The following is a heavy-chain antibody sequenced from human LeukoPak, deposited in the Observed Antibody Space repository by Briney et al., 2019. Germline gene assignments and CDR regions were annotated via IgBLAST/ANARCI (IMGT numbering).Heavy chain of an antibody. CDR1: GFSFSSYA. CDR2: ISSSSYI. Sequence: GGSLRLSCAASGFSFSSYAMNWVRQAPGKGLEWVSSISSSSYIYYADSVKGRFTISRDNAKNSLYLQMNSLRAEDTAVYYCARLATHSSGWWWGGFDYWGQGTLVTVSS. D-gene: IGHD6-19*01. CDR3: ARLATHSSGWWWGGFDY. J-gene: IGHJ4*02. V-gene: IGHV3-21*01.